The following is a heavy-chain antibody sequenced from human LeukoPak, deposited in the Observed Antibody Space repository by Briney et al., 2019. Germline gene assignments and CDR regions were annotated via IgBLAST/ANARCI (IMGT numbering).Heavy chain of an antibody. CDR3: ARGGVAQQLVPVHAFDI. V-gene: IGHV3-23*01. CDR1: GFTFSSYA. Sequence: GGSLRLSCAASGFTFSSYAMSWVRQAPGKGLEWVSAISGSGGSTYYADSVKGRFTISRDNSKNTLYLQMNSLRAEDTAVYYCARGGVAQQLVPVHAFDIWGQGTMVTVSS. CDR2: ISGSGGST. J-gene: IGHJ3*02. D-gene: IGHD6-13*01.